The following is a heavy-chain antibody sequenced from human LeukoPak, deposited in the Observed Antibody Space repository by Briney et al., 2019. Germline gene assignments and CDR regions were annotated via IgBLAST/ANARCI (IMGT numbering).Heavy chain of an antibody. V-gene: IGHV3-30*04. CDR3: ARGYCTSSSRYNDY. Sequence: GGSLRLSCATSGFTFSSYAFHWVRQAPGKGLKWVATMSFDVNNKYYADSVRGRFTISRDNSKNTLYLQMNSLRAEDTAVYSCARGYCTSSSRYNDYWGQGTLVTVSS. CDR1: GFTFSSYA. CDR2: MSFDVNNK. J-gene: IGHJ4*02. D-gene: IGHD2-2*02.